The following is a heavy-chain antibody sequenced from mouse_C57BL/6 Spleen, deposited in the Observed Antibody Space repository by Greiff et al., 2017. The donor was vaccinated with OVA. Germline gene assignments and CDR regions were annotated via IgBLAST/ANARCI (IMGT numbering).Heavy chain of an antibody. V-gene: IGHV6-6*01. CDR3: TRRDGYYEGAMDY. Sequence: EVQLVESGGGLVQPGGSMKLSCAASGFTFSDAWMDWVRQSPEKGLEWVAEIRNKANNHATYYAESVKGRFTISRDDSKSSVYLQMNSLRAEDTGIYYCTRRDGYYEGAMDYWGQGTSVTVSS. J-gene: IGHJ4*01. CDR2: IRNKANNHAT. CDR1: GFTFSDAW. D-gene: IGHD2-3*01.